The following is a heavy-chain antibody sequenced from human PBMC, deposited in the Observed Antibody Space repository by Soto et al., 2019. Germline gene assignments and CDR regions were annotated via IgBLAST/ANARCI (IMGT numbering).Heavy chain of an antibody. D-gene: IGHD7-27*01. V-gene: IGHV3-23*01. CDR2: ITGSGGGT. J-gene: IGHJ6*03. Sequence: GGSLRLSCAGSRFSFSNYAMTWARQAPGEGLEWVPYITGSGGGTTYADSVKGRFTISRDNARNTLYLQMDSLRAEDTAVYYCARDLSWGSNWYYYMDVWGKGTTVTVSS. CDR3: ARDLSWGSNWYYYMDV. CDR1: RFSFSNYA.